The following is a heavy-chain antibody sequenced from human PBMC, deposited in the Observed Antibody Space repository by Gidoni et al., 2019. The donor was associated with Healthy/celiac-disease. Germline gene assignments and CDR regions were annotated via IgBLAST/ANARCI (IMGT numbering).Heavy chain of an antibody. V-gene: IGHV3-66*01. D-gene: IGHD5-12*01. CDR3: ARGILDGYKDY. CDR2: IYSGGRT. CDR1: GFTVSSNY. Sequence: EVQLVESGGGLVQPGVSLRLSCSASGFTVSSNYMSWVRQAPGKGLEWVSVIYSGGRTYYADSVKGRFTISRDNSKNTLYLQMNSLRAEDTAVYYCARGILDGYKDYWGQGTLVTVSS. J-gene: IGHJ4*02.